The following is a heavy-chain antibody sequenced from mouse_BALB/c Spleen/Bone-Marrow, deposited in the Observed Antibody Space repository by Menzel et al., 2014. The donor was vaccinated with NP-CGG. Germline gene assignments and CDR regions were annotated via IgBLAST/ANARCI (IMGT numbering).Heavy chain of an antibody. V-gene: IGHV1S34*01. CDR3: AGGGNYVPLAY. CDR2: ISCYNGAT. Sequence: LAKTGASVKISCKASGYSFTGYYMHWVKQSHGKSLEWIGYISCYNGATSYNQKFKGKATFTVDTSSSTAYMQVNSVTSEDSAVYYGAGGGNYVPLAYWGQGTLVTVSA. CDR1: GYSFTGYY. D-gene: IGHD2-1*01. J-gene: IGHJ3*01.